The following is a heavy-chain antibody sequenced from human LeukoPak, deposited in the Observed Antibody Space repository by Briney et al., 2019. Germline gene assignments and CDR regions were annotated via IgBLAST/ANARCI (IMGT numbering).Heavy chain of an antibody. D-gene: IGHD3-22*01. CDR1: GFTFSSYA. Sequence: PGGSLRLSCAASGFTFSSYAMSWVRQAPGKGLEWVSAISGSGGSTYYADSVKGRFTISRDNSKNTLYLQMNSLRAEDTAVYYCATNPSPLISGYSFYFDYWGQGTLVTVSS. CDR2: ISGSGGST. V-gene: IGHV3-23*01. CDR3: ATNPSPLISGYSFYFDY. J-gene: IGHJ4*02.